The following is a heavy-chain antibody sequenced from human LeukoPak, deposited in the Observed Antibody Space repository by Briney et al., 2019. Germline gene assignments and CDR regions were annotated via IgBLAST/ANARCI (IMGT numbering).Heavy chain of an antibody. CDR2: FDPEDGET. D-gene: IGHD3-22*01. Sequence: GASVKVSCKVSGYTLTELSMHWVRQAPGKGLEWMGGFDPEDGETIYAQKFQGRVTMTEDTSTDTAYMELSSLGSEDTAVYYCATSGYYYDSSGYYDIWGQGTMVTVSS. CDR1: GYTLTELS. CDR3: ATSGYYYDSSGYYDI. V-gene: IGHV1-24*01. J-gene: IGHJ3*02.